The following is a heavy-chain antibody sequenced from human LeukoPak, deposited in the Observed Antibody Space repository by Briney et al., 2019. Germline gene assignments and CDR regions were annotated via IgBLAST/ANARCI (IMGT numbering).Heavy chain of an antibody. D-gene: IGHD3-10*01. CDR1: GGSISSYY. CDR3: ARQISSGSHFDY. J-gene: IGHJ4*02. V-gene: IGHV4-59*08. Sequence: PSETLSLTCTVSGGSISSYYWSWIRQPPGKGLEWIGYIYYSGSTNYNPSLKSRVTISVDTSKNPFSLKLSSVTAADTAVYYCARQISSGSHFDYWGQGTLVTVSS. CDR2: IYYSGST.